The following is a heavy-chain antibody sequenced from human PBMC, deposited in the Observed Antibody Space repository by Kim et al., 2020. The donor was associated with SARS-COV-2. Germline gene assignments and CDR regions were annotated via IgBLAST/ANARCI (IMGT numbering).Heavy chain of an antibody. Sequence: DYADSVKGRFTIRRDNTKKSLFLQMNSLRFEDTALYYCAKAQDAGMDVWGQGTTVTVSS. CDR3: AKAQDAGMDV. V-gene: IGHV3-43*01. J-gene: IGHJ6*02.